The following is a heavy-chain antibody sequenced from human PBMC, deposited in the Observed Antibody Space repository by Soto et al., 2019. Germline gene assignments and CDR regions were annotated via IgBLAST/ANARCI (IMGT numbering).Heavy chain of an antibody. Sequence: EVQLVESGGGLVKPGGSLRLSCAASGFTFSNAWMSWVRQAPGKGLEWVGRIKSKTDGGTTGYAAPVKGRFTISRADSNNTLYLQMNSMETEDTAVYYCTTSPKSYYEYIWGSYRWSFDYWGQGTLVTVSS. J-gene: IGHJ4*02. CDR1: GFTFSNAW. D-gene: IGHD3-16*02. CDR3: TTSPKSYYEYIWGSYRWSFDY. CDR2: IKSKTDGGTT. V-gene: IGHV3-15*01.